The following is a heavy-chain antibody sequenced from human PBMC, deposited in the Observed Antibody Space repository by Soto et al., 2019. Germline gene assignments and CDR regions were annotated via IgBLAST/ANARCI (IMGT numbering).Heavy chain of an antibody. D-gene: IGHD6-25*01. V-gene: IGHV3-30*18. CDR3: AKDRRPNFYYGMDV. Sequence: QVQLVESGGGVVHPGRSLRLSCAASGFTFSSYGMHWVRQAPGKGLEWVAVISYDGSNNYYADSVKGRFTISRDNSKNTLYLQMNSLRAEDTAVYYCAKDRRPNFYYGMDVWGQGTTVTVSS. CDR2: ISYDGSNN. CDR1: GFTFSSYG. J-gene: IGHJ6*02.